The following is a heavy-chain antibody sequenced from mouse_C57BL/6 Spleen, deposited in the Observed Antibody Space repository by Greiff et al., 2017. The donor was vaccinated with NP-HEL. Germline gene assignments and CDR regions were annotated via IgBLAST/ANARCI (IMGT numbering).Heavy chain of an antibody. J-gene: IGHJ3*01. CDR1: SYSITSGYY. Sequence: ESGPGLVKPSQSLSLTCSVTSYSITSGYYWNWIRQFPGNKLEWMGYISYDGSNNYNPSLKNRISITRDTSKNQFFLKLNSVTTEDTATYYCAREGGLRRAWFAYWGQGTLVTVSA. V-gene: IGHV3-6*01. D-gene: IGHD1-1*01. CDR3: AREGGLRRAWFAY. CDR2: ISYDGSN.